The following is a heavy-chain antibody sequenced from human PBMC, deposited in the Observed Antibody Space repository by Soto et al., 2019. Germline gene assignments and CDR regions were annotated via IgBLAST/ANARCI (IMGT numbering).Heavy chain of an antibody. Sequence: QVQLQESGPGLVKPSETLSLTCTVSGGSISSYYWSWIRQPPGKGLEWIGYIYYSGSTNYNPSLKSRVTISVDTSKHQFSLKLSSVTAADTAVYYCARGDMITFGGVIVPLDYWGQGTLVTVSS. CDR1: GGSISSYY. D-gene: IGHD3-16*02. V-gene: IGHV4-59*01. CDR3: ARGDMITFGGVIVPLDY. J-gene: IGHJ4*02. CDR2: IYYSGST.